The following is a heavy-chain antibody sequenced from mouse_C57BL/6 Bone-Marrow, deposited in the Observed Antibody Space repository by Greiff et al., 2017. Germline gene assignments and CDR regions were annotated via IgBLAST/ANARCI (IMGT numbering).Heavy chain of an antibody. V-gene: IGHV14-4*01. D-gene: IGHD2-2*01. CDR1: GFNIKDDY. CDR2: IDPENGDT. J-gene: IGHJ3*01. Sequence: VQLQQSGAELVRPGASVKLSCTASGFNIKDDYMHWVKQRPEQGLEWIGWIDPENGDTEYASKFQGKATITADTSSNTAYLPLSSLTSEDTAVYYCTTGGYDGRKVFAYWGQGTLVTVSA. CDR3: TTGGYDGRKVFAY.